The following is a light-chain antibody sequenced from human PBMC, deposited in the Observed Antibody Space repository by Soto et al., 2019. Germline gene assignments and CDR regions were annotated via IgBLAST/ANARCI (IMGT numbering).Light chain of an antibody. CDR3: SSYAGSNNLI. J-gene: IGLJ2*01. CDR1: SSDIGGYNY. Sequence: QSVLTQPPSASGSPGQSVTISCTGTSSDIGGYNYVSWYQQFPGKAPKLMIYEVTKRPSGVPDRFSGSKSSNTASLTVSGLQADDEADYYCSSYAGSNNLIFGGGTKLTVL. V-gene: IGLV2-8*01. CDR2: EVT.